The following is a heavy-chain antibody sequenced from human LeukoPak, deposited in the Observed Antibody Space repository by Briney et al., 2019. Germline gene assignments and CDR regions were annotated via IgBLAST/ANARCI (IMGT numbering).Heavy chain of an antibody. V-gene: IGHV1-69-2*01. D-gene: IGHD3-22*01. CDR2: VDPQDGET. J-gene: IGHJ4*02. Sequence: ASVKVSCKVSGYTFTDYYMHWVQQAPGKGLEWMGLVDPQDGETIYAEKFQGRVTITADTSTDTAYMELSSLRSEDTAVYYRAIECYYDSSGYYQYWGQGTLVTVSS. CDR3: AIECYYDSSGYYQY. CDR1: GYTFTDYY.